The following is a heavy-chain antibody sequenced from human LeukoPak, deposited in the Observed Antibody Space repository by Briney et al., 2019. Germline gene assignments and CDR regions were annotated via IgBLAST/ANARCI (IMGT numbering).Heavy chain of an antibody. CDR2: IISSGSTK. Sequence: SGGSLRLSCAASGFIFSSYEMNWVRQAPGKWLEWVSYIISSGSTKYYADYVKGRFTISRDNSKNTLYLQMNSLRDEDTAVYYCTKSDWFDPWGQGTLVTVSS. CDR1: GFIFSSYE. V-gene: IGHV3-48*03. J-gene: IGHJ5*02. CDR3: TKSDWFDP.